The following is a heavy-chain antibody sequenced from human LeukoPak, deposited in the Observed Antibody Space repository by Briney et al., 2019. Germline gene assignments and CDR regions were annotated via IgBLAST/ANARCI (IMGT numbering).Heavy chain of an antibody. Sequence: GGSLRLSCAASGFTFSSYSVNWVRQAPGKGLEWVSYISSSSSTIYYADSVKGRFTISRDNAKNSLYLQMNSLRAEDTAVYYCARFRAAYCSSTSCQKVNDYWGQGTLVTVSS. J-gene: IGHJ4*02. CDR1: GFTFSSYS. D-gene: IGHD2-2*01. V-gene: IGHV3-48*01. CDR3: ARFRAAYCSSTSCQKVNDY. CDR2: ISSSSSTI.